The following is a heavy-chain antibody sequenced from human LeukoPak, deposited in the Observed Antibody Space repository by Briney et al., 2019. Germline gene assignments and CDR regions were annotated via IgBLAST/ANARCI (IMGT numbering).Heavy chain of an antibody. Sequence: SETLSLTCSVSGDSISTTGYFWVWIRQPPGRDLEWIGSIFKSGNTFYNMSLKSRVTISVDTSKNEFSLNLTSVPASDTAVYYCAGTGIRNWFDPWGQGILVTVSS. CDR2: IFKSGNT. CDR1: GDSISTTGYF. CDR3: AGTGIRNWFDP. J-gene: IGHJ5*02. V-gene: IGHV4-39*01. D-gene: IGHD1-14*01.